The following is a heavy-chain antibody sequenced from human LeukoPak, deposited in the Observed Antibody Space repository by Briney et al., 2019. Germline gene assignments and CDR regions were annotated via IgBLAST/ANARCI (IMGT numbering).Heavy chain of an antibody. CDR2: IKEHGSEK. CDR1: GFTFSSYW. V-gene: IGHV3-7*01. D-gene: IGHD2-15*01. J-gene: IGHJ4*02. CDR3: ARDLNRYCSGGSCHWADY. Sequence: GGSLRLSCAASGFTFSSYWMSWVRQAPGKGLEWVAIIKEHGSEKYYVDSVKGRFTISRDNAENSLYLQMNSLRAEDTAVYYCARDLNRYCSGGSCHWADYWGQGTLVTVSS.